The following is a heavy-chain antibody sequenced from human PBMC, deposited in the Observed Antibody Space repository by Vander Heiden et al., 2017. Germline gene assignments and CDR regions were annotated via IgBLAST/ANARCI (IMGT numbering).Heavy chain of an antibody. CDR1: GFTFGDYA. CDR3: TRDPQYYDFWSGYSPFDY. V-gene: IGHV3-49*05. CDR2: IRSKAYGGTT. Sequence: EVQLVASGGGLVKPGRSLRLSCTASGFTFGDYAMSWFRQAPGKGLEWVGFIRSKAYGGTTEYAASVKGRFTISRDDSKSIAYLQMNSLKTEDTAVYYCTRDPQYYDFWSGYSPFDYWGQGTLVTVSS. D-gene: IGHD3-3*01. J-gene: IGHJ4*02.